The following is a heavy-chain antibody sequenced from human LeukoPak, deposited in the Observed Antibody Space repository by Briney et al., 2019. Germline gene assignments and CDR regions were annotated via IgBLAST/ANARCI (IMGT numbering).Heavy chain of an antibody. CDR2: IYHSGST. V-gene: IGHV4-30-2*02. Sequence: PSQTLSLTCAVSGGSISSGGYSWSWIRQPPGKGLEWIGYIYHSGSTYYNPSLKSRVTISVDTSKNQFSLKLSSVTAADTAVYYCARTGGYYDFWSGYYTPNDAFDIWGQGTMVTVSS. CDR1: GGSISSGGYS. D-gene: IGHD3-3*01. J-gene: IGHJ3*02. CDR3: ARTGGYYDFWSGYYTPNDAFDI.